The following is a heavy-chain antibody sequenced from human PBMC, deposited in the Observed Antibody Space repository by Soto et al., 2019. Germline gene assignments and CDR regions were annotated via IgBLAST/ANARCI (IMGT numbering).Heavy chain of an antibody. V-gene: IGHV3-74*01. CDR1: GFTFSSYW. CDR2: INSDGSSP. Sequence: PGGSLRLSCAASGFTFSSYWMHWVRQAPGKGLVWVSRINSDGSSPSYADSVEGRFTISRDTAKHQMYLQMTSLRAEETAVYYCARVGCLRLNWFDLWGQGTMVTVSS. CDR3: ARVGCLRLNWFDL. J-gene: IGHJ5*02. D-gene: IGHD3-16*01.